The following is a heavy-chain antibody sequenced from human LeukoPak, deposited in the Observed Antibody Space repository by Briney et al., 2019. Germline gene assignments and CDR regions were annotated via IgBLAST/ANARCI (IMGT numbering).Heavy chain of an antibody. CDR2: IFLTGRT. D-gene: IGHD1-26*01. CDR1: GGSITSTNW. V-gene: IGHV4-4*02. J-gene: IGHJ4*02. CDR3: TRESGPYCPFGY. Sequence: SETLSLTCGVSGGSITSTNWWSWVRQPPGQGLEWIGEIFLTGRTNYNPSLIGRVITSLVACRTQLSLPLTSVTAADTAMYYCTRESGPYCPFGYWGQGTLVVVPS.